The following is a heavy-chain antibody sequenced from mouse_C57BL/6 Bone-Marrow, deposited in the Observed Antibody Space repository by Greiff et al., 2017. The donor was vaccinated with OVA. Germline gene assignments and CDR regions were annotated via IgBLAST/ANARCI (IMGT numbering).Heavy chain of an antibody. CDR2: ISSGGSYT. V-gene: IGHV5-6*01. J-gene: IGHJ3*01. CDR1: GFTFSSYG. Sequence: VQLKESGGDLVKPGGSLKLSCAASGFTFSSYGMSWVRQTPDKRLEWVATISSGGSYTYYPDSVKGRFTISRDNAKNTLYLQMSSLKSEDTAMYYCARDYYYGSSYRAWFAYWGQGTLVTVSA. D-gene: IGHD1-1*01. CDR3: ARDYYYGSSYRAWFAY.